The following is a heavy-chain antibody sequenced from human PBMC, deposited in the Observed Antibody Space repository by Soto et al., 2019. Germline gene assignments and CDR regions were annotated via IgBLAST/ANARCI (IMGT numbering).Heavy chain of an antibody. CDR3: AKGGWSGTMIVVDDAFDI. J-gene: IGHJ3*02. CDR1: GFTFSSYA. V-gene: IGHV3-23*01. D-gene: IGHD3-22*01. CDR2: ISGSGGST. Sequence: HLGGSPRLSCAASGFTFSSYAMSWVRQAPGKGLEWVSAISGSGGSTYYADSVKGRFTISRDNSKNTLYLQMNSLRAEDTAVYYCAKGGWSGTMIVVDDAFDIWGQGTMVTVSS.